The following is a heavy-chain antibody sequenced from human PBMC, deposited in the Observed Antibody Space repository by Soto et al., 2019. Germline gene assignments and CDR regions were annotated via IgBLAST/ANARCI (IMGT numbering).Heavy chain of an antibody. J-gene: IGHJ3*02. Sequence: ASVKVSCKASGGTFSSYTISWVRQAPGQGLEWMGGIIPIFGTANYAQKFQGRVTMTRNTSISTAYMELSSLRSEDTAVYYCAKSLNGYYDFWSGYPSVFAIWGQGTMVTVSS. CDR2: IIPIFGTA. D-gene: IGHD3-3*01. V-gene: IGHV1-69*05. CDR3: AKSLNGYYDFWSGYPSVFAI. CDR1: GGTFSSYT.